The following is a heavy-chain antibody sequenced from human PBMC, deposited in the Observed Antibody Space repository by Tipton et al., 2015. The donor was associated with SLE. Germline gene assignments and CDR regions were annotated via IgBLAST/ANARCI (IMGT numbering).Heavy chain of an antibody. CDR3: ARDRGPSGSYSLDY. CDR1: GFTFRTYL. D-gene: IGHD1-26*01. J-gene: IGHJ4*02. V-gene: IGHV4-38-2*02. Sequence: LRLSCPASGFTFRTYLMNWVRQAPGKGLEWIGSIYYSGSTYYNPSLKSRVTISVDTSKNQFSLKLSSVTAADTAVYYCARDRGPSGSYSLDYWGQGTLVTVSS. CDR2: IYYSGST.